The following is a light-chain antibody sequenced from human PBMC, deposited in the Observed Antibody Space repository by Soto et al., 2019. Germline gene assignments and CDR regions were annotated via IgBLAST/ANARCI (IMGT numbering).Light chain of an antibody. CDR3: QQYGRT. J-gene: IGKJ3*01. CDR2: GAS. Sequence: EIVLTQSPCTLSLSPGERATLSCRSSQSVSSSYLAWYQQKPGQAPRLLIYGASSRATGIPDRFSGSGSGTDFTLTISRLEPEDFAVYYCQQYGRTFGPGTKVDIK. V-gene: IGKV3-20*01. CDR1: QSVSSSY.